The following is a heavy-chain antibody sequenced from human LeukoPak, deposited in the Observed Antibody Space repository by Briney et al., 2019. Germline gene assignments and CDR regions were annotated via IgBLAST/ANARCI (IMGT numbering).Heavy chain of an antibody. Sequence: ASVKVSCKASGGTFSSYAISWVRQAPGQGLEWMGWMNPNSGNTGYAQNFQGRVTMTRDTSISTAYMELSRLKSDDTAVYYCARDRDGYYDSGGQGVDYWGQGTLVTVSS. CDR3: ARDRDGYYDSGGQGVDY. D-gene: IGHD3-22*01. V-gene: IGHV1-8*02. CDR2: MNPNSGNT. J-gene: IGHJ4*02. CDR1: GGTFSSYA.